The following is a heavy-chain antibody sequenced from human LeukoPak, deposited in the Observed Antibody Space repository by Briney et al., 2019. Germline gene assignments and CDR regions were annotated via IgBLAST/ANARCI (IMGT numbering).Heavy chain of an antibody. CDR3: ARDKGSSGYYPPGL. V-gene: IGHV3-21*01. CDR2: ISSSSSYI. J-gene: IGHJ4*02. D-gene: IGHD3-22*01. CDR1: RFTFSSYS. Sequence: GGSLRLSCAASRFTFSSYSMNWVRQAPGKGLEWVSSISSSSSYIYYADSVKGRFTISRDNAKNSLYLQMNSLRAEDTAVYYCARDKGSSGYYPPGLWGQGTLVTVSS.